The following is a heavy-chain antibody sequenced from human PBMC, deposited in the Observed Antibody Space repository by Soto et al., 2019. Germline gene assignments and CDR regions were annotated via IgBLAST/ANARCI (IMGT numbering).Heavy chain of an antibody. CDR1: GDSISKSGHY. J-gene: IGHJ5*02. Sequence: SETLSLTCTVSGDSISKSGHYWGWIRQPPGKALEWIGGIDYRGSTLYNPSLRSRITMSIDTSKKFFSLKLTSVSASDTALYYCTRLLPPYDTPGPSWFGPWGQGTLVTVSS. CDR2: IDYRGST. V-gene: IGHV4-39*02. CDR3: TRLLPPYDTPGPSWFGP. D-gene: IGHD3-9*01.